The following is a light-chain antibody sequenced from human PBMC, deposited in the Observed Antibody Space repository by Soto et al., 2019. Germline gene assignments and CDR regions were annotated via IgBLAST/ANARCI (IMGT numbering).Light chain of an antibody. Sequence: QSALTQPASVSGSPGQSITISCTGTSSDVGSYNLVSWYQQQPGKAPKLMIYEVTKRPSGVSNRFSGSKSGNTASLTISGLQAEDEAEYYGCSCAGSTTFYVFGTGTKLTVL. CDR3: CSCAGSTTFYV. J-gene: IGLJ1*01. V-gene: IGLV2-23*02. CDR1: SSDVGSYNL. CDR2: EVT.